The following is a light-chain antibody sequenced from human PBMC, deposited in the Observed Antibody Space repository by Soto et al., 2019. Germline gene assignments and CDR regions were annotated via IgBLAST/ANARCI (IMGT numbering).Light chain of an antibody. J-gene: IGKJ1*01. CDR2: AAS. Sequence: QMTQPPSSLSASVGEKIIITCRASRDVGSDVSWYQQQPGQAPKLLIYAASNLYTGVPSRFSGSRSGTEFTLTISSLQPEDFASYYCLQDYGDSWTFGQGTKVDIK. CDR3: LQDYGDSWT. V-gene: IGKV1-6*01. CDR1: RDVGSD.